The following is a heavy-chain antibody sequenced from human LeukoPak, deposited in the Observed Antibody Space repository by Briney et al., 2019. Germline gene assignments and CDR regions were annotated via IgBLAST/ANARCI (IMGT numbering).Heavy chain of an antibody. CDR3: AKHPWFGEFWYFGL. D-gene: IGHD3-10*01. CDR1: GGSISSGGYY. J-gene: IGHJ2*01. CDR2: IYHSGST. Sequence: SETLSLTCTVSGGSISSGGYYWSWIRQPPGKGLEWIGYIYHSGSTYYNPSLKSRVTISVDRSKNQFSLKLSSVTAADTAVYYCAKHPWFGEFWYFGLWGRGTLVTVSS. V-gene: IGHV4-30-2*01.